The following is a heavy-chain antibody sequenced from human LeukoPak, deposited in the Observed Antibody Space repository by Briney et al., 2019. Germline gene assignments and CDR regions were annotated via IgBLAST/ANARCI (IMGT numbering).Heavy chain of an antibody. V-gene: IGHV3-23*01. Sequence: GGSLRLSCTTSGFTFSTYGMGWVRRAPPERLRWVLSISVSGSNTNCADSVKGRLSISRDNSNTTLYLHMPSLRAEDTAVYFCAKRGGYDYGSDFAQWGQGTLVTVSS. CDR1: GFTFSTYG. J-gene: IGHJ4*02. D-gene: IGHD3-10*01. CDR2: ISVSGSNT. CDR3: AKRGGYDYGSDFAQ.